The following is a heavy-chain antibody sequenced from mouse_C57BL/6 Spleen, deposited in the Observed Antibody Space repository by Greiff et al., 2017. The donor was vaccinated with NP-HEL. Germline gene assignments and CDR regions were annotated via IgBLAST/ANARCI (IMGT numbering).Heavy chain of an antibody. J-gene: IGHJ4*01. D-gene: IGHD1-1*01. CDR1: GYTFTSYW. V-gene: IGHV1-7*01. Sequence: VQLQQSGAELAKPGASVKLSCKASGYTFTSYWMHWVKQRPGQGLEWIGYINPSSGYTKYNQKFKDQATLTADKSSSTAYMQLISMTYEDSAVYYRARSLSTVVADYYAMDYWGQGTSVTVSS. CDR2: INPSSGYT. CDR3: ARSLSTVVADYYAMDY.